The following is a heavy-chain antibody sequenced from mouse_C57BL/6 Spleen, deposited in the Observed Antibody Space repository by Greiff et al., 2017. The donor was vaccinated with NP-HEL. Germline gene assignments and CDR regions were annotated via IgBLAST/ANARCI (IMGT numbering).Heavy chain of an antibody. J-gene: IGHJ3*01. CDR2: IYPGSGNT. Sequence: QVQLQQSGPELVKPGASVKISCKASGYSFTSYYIHWVKQRPGQGLEWIGWIYPGSGNTKYNEKFKGKATLTADKSSSTAYMQLSSLTSEDSAVYYCARFDYVGAWFAYWGQGTLVTVSA. CDR1: GYSFTSYY. V-gene: IGHV1-66*01. D-gene: IGHD2-4*01. CDR3: ARFDYVGAWFAY.